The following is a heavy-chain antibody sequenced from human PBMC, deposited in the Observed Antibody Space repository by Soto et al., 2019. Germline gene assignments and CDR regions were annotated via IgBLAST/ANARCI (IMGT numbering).Heavy chain of an antibody. Sequence: SETLSLTCTVSGGSISSGDYYWSWIRQPPGKGLEWIGYIYYSGSTYYNPSLKSRVTISVDTSKNQFSLKLSSVTAADTAVYYCARGRGSYFTGPSGMDVWGQGTTVTVSS. J-gene: IGHJ6*02. D-gene: IGHD1-26*01. CDR3: ARGRGSYFTGPSGMDV. CDR1: GGSISSGDYY. V-gene: IGHV4-30-4*01. CDR2: IYYSGST.